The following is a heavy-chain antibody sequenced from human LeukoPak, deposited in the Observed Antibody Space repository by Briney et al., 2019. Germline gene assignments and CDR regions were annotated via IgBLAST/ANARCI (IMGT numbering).Heavy chain of an antibody. Sequence: PSETLSLTCTVSGGSISSYYWSWIRQPPGKGLEWIGYIYYSGSTNYNPSLKSRVTISVDTSKNQFSLKLSSVTAADTAVYYCASTFSGSYYFDYWGQGTLVTVYS. CDR2: IYYSGST. D-gene: IGHD1-26*01. J-gene: IGHJ4*02. CDR3: ASTFSGSYYFDY. V-gene: IGHV4-59*01. CDR1: GGSISSYY.